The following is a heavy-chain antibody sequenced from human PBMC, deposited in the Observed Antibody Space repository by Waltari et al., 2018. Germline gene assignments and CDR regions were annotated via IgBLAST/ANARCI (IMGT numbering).Heavy chain of an antibody. J-gene: IGHJ5*01. CDR1: EFPFSASE. CDR2: SSTSGTTI. V-gene: IGHV3-48*03. D-gene: IGHD6-19*01. CDR3: ARALYSHSSGHWFDS. Sequence: EVQLVESGGGLVQPEGSLRLSCAASEFPFSASEMIWVRQAPGEGLEWLSYSSTSGTTIYYAESVKGRFTISRDDAKDSLYLHMSSLRADDTAVYYCARALYSHSSGHWFDSWGQGSLVTVSS.